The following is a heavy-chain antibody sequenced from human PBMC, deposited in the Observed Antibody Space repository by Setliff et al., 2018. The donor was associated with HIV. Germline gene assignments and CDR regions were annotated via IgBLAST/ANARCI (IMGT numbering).Heavy chain of an antibody. Sequence: PSETLSLTCSVSGDSISSGAYYWSWIRQHPVKGLEWIGYIFSSGITSYSPSLHSRVTISLDTSKTQFSLNLTSITAAHTAVYYCTRDTGGGGFPMDVWGKGTTVTVS. CDR1: GDSISSGAYY. CDR3: TRDTGGGGFPMDV. J-gene: IGHJ6*03. D-gene: IGHD2-15*01. CDR2: IFSSGIT. V-gene: IGHV4-31*03.